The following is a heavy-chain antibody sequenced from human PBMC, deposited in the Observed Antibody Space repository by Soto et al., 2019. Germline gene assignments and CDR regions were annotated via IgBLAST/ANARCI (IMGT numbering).Heavy chain of an antibody. CDR3: ARPPYPGCINAVCYPLDY. J-gene: IGHJ4*02. CDR1: GYTFTSYY. Sequence: QVQLVQSGAEVKKPGASVKISCKASGYTFTSYYMHWVRQAPGQGLEWMGIINPSGGSTNYAQKIQGRVAMTRDTSKSTVYMELNSLRSEDTAVYYCARPPYPGCINAVCYPLDYWGQGTLVTVSS. CDR2: INPSGGST. V-gene: IGHV1-46*01. D-gene: IGHD2-8*01.